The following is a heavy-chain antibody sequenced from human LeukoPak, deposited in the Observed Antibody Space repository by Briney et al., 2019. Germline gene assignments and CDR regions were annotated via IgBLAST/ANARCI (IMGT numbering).Heavy chain of an antibody. J-gene: IGHJ4*02. D-gene: IGHD3-10*01. Sequence: PSETLSLTCGVSGGSITTTNFWSWVRQTPGQGLEWIGEVSVSGLSDYNPSLRGRVTMSLDTSKNHLSLKLTSVTAADTAVYYCARHARGIPFDYWGQGTLVTVSS. CDR3: ARHARGIPFDY. CDR2: VSVSGLS. CDR1: GGSITTTNF. V-gene: IGHV4-4*02.